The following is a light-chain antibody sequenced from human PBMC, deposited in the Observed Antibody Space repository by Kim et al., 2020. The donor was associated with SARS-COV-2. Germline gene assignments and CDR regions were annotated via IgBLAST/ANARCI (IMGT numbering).Light chain of an antibody. CDR3: QQSDTFPRT. V-gene: IGKV1-12*01. Sequence: DIQMTQSPSSLSASVGYRVSITCRASQGISTLLAWYQQKPGKAPKLLIYAASTLERGVPLRFSGSGSGTDFTLSISSLQPEDIATYHCQQSDTFPRTFGEGTKVDIK. CDR2: AAS. CDR1: QGISTL. J-gene: IGKJ4*02.